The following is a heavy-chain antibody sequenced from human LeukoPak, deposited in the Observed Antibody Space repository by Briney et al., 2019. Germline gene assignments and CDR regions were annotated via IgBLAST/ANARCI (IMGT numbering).Heavy chain of an antibody. CDR2: IKQDGSEK. CDR3: VREEGYCSSTSCYRAYNWFDP. V-gene: IGHV3-7*01. CDR1: GFTFSSYA. D-gene: IGHD2-2*02. Sequence: PGGSLRLSCAASGFTFSSYAMSWVRQAPGKGLEWVANIKQDGSEKYYVYSVKGRFTISRDNAKNSLYLQMNSLRAEDTAVYYCVREEGYCSSTSCYRAYNWFDPWGQGTPVTVSS. J-gene: IGHJ5*02.